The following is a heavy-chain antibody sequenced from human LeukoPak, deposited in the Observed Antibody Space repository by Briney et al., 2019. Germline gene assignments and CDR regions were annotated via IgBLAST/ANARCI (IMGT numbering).Heavy chain of an antibody. Sequence: AASVKVSCKASGYTFTSYDINWVRQATGQGLEWMGWMNPYSGNTGYAQKFQGRVTNTRNTSISTAYMELSSLRSEDTAVYYCARVPYYDFWSGYRGSSDAFDIWGQGTMVTVSS. CDR3: ARVPYYDFWSGYRGSSDAFDI. V-gene: IGHV1-8*03. CDR1: GYTFTSYD. J-gene: IGHJ3*02. D-gene: IGHD3-3*01. CDR2: MNPYSGNT.